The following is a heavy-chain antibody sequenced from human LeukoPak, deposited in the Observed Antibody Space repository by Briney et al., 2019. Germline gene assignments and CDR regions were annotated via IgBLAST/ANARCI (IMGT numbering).Heavy chain of an antibody. V-gene: IGHV3-23*01. J-gene: IGHJ1*01. D-gene: IGHD3-22*01. CDR1: GFTFSSYA. Sequence: GGSLRLSCAASGFTFSSYAMSWVRQAPGKGLEWVSAISGSGGSTYYADSVKGRFPISRDNSKNTLYLQMNSLRAEDTAVYYCAKDGGEYYDSSGYKLAEYFQHWGQGTLVTVSS. CDR3: AKDGGEYYDSSGYKLAEYFQH. CDR2: ISGSGGST.